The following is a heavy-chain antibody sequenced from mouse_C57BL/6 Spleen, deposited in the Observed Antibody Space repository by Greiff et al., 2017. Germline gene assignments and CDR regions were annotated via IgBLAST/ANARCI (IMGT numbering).Heavy chain of an antibody. Sequence: VQLQQSGAELVRPGASVTLSCTASGFNIKDYYMHWVKQRPEQGLDWIGRIDHADGDTEYAPKCQGKATMTADTSSHTAYLQLSSLTSEDTAVYYCTTGNSNPFAYWGQGTLVTVSA. D-gene: IGHD2-5*01. V-gene: IGHV14-1*01. CDR1: GFNIKDYY. J-gene: IGHJ3*01. CDR2: IDHADGDT. CDR3: TTGNSNPFAY.